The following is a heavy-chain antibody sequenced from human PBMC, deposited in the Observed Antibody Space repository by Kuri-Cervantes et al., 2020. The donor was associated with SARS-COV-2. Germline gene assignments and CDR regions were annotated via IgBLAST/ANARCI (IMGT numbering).Heavy chain of an antibody. CDR3: ARGAANYYYMDV. D-gene: IGHD3-16*01. J-gene: IGHJ6*03. CDR2: IWYDGENE. Sequence: GGSLRLSCAASGFTFSSYGMHWVRQAPGKGLEWVAVIWYDGENEYYAGSVKGRFTISRDNSKNTVSLHMNSLRAEDTAMYYCARGAANYYYMDVWGKGTTVTVSS. CDR1: GFTFSSYG. V-gene: IGHV3-33*08.